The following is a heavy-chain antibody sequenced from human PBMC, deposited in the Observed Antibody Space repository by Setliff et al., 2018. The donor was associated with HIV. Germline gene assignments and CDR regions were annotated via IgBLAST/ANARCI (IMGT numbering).Heavy chain of an antibody. D-gene: IGHD1-26*01. J-gene: IGHJ4*02. Sequence: SETLSLTCTVSGGSISSGDYYWSWIRQPPGKGLEWIGYIYYSGSTYYNPSLKSRVTISVDTSKNQFSLKLGSVTAADTAVYYCARAPPYKWEPSQDYWGQGTLVTVS. CDR2: IYYSGST. CDR1: GGSISSGDYY. CDR3: ARAPPYKWEPSQDY. V-gene: IGHV4-30-4*08.